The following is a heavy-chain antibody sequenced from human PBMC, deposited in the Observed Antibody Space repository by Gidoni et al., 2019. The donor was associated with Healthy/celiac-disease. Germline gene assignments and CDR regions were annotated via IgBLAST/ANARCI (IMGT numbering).Heavy chain of an antibody. V-gene: IGHV3-21*01. J-gene: IGHJ5*02. Sequence: EVQLVESGGGLVKPGGSLRLSCAASGFTFSSYSMNWVRQAPGKGLEWVSSISSSSSYIYYADSVKGRFTISRDNAKNSLYLQMNSLRAEDTAVYYCARDSRIAAAGTGWFDPWGQGTLVTVSS. D-gene: IGHD6-13*01. CDR2: ISSSSSYI. CDR3: ARDSRIAAAGTGWFDP. CDR1: GFTFSSYS.